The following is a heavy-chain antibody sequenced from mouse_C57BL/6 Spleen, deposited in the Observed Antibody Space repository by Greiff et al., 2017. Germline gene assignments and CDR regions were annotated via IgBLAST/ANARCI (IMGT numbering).Heavy chain of an antibody. Sequence: QVQLQQSGPELVKPGASVKISCKASGYAFSSSWMNWVKQRPGKGLEWIGRIYPGDGDTNYNGKFKGKATLTADKSSSTAYMQLSSLTSEDSAVYFCARPNYDYDPYYAMDYWGQGTSVTVSS. D-gene: IGHD2-4*01. CDR1: GYAFSSSW. CDR2: IYPGDGDT. V-gene: IGHV1-82*01. J-gene: IGHJ4*01. CDR3: ARPNYDYDPYYAMDY.